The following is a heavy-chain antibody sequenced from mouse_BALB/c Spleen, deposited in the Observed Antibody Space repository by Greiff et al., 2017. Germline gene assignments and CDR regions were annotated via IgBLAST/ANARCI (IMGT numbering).Heavy chain of an antibody. D-gene: IGHD1-1*01. CDR3: ARHGSSYWYFDV. V-gene: IGHV5-6*01. CDR1: GFTFSSYG. J-gene: IGHJ1*01. CDR2: ISSGGSYT. Sequence: EVHLVESGGDLVKPGGSLKLSCAASGFTFSSYGMSWVRQTPDKRLEWVATISSGGSYTYYPDSVKGRFTISRDNAKNTLYLQMSSLKSEDTAMYYCARHGSSYWYFDVWGAGTTVTVSS.